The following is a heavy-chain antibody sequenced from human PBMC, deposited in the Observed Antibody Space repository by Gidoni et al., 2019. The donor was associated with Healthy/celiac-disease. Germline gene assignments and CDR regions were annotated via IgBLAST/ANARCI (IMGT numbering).Heavy chain of an antibody. V-gene: IGHV4-4*07. CDR2: IYTSGST. J-gene: IGHJ6*02. CDR1: GGSISSYY. Sequence: QVQLPESGPGLVKPSETLSLTCTVSGGSISSYYWSWIRQPAGKGLEWIGRIYTSGSTNYNPSLKSRVTMSVDTSKNQFSLKLSSVTAADTAVYYCARDLSSGWPHYYYYGMDVWGQGTTVTVSS. CDR3: ARDLSSGWPHYYYYGMDV. D-gene: IGHD6-19*01.